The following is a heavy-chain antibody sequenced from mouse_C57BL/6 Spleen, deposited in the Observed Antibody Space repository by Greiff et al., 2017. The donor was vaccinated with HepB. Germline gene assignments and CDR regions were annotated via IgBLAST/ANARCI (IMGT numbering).Heavy chain of an antibody. V-gene: IGHV1-5*01. J-gene: IGHJ2*01. D-gene: IGHD1-1*01. Sequence: VQLKQSGTVLARPGASVKMSCKTSGYTFTSYWMHWVKQRPGQGLEWIGAIYPGNSDTSYNQKFKGKAKLTAVTSASTAYMELSSLTNEDSAVYYCTGATVVATDFDYWGQGTTLTVSS. CDR3: TGATVVATDFDY. CDR2: IYPGNSDT. CDR1: GYTFTSYW.